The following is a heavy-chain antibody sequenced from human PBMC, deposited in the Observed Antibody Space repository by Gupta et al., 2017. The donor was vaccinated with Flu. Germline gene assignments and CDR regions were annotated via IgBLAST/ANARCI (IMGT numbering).Heavy chain of an antibody. CDR1: GFPFRPYG. J-gene: IGHJ6*02. CDR3: AKDRVRRSSGYGMDV. CDR2: RSYDGSDN. D-gene: IGHD6-25*01. Sequence: QVQLVESGGGVVQPGRSLRLSCEASGFPFRPYGLYWVRQAAGKGLEWVSIRSYDGSDNNYAGSVKGRFTISRDNSRNTLFLEMNSLTTEDTAVYYCAKDRVRRSSGYGMDVWGQGTTVTVSS. V-gene: IGHV3-30*18.